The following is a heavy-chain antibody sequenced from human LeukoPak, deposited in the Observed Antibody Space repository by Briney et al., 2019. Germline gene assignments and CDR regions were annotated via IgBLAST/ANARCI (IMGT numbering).Heavy chain of an antibody. D-gene: IGHD4-17*01. V-gene: IGHV1-69*01. CDR2: IIPIFGTA. J-gene: IGHJ6*02. CDR1: GGTFRSYA. CDR3: PRDPLSGDYVGSGHV. Sequence: SVTVSYKASGGTFRSYAISWVRQAPGQGLEWMGGIIPIFGTANYAQKFQGRVTITADESTSKAYMELSSLRSEDTAVYYCPRDPLSGDYVGSGHVWRQGTTVTVSS.